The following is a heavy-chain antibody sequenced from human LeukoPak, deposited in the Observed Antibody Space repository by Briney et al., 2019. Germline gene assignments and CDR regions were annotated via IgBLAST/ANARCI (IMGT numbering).Heavy chain of an antibody. J-gene: IGHJ6*04. CDR3: AELGITMIGGV. Sequence: HGGSLRLSCAASGFTVSSNYMSWVRQAPGKGLEWVAVISFDESNKYYADSVKGRFTISRDNAKNSLYLQMNSLRAEDTAVYYCAELGITMIGGVWGKGTTVTISS. CDR2: ISFDESNK. D-gene: IGHD3-10*02. CDR1: GFTVSSNY. V-gene: IGHV3-30*18.